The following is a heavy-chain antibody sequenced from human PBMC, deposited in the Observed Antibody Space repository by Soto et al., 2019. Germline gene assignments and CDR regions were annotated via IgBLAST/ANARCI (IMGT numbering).Heavy chain of an antibody. CDR1: GGSISSGGYY. CDR2: IYYSGST. D-gene: IGHD3-10*01. J-gene: IGHJ5*02. Sequence: SETLSLTSTVSGGSISSGGYYWSWIRQHPGKGLEWSGYIYYSGSTYYNPSLKSRVTISVDTSKNQFSLKLSSVTAADTAVYYCARSGGSGIDPWGQGTQVTVSS. CDR3: ARSGGSGIDP. V-gene: IGHV4-31*03.